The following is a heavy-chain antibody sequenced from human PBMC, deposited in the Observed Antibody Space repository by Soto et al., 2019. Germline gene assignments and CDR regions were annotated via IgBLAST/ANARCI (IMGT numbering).Heavy chain of an antibody. Sequence: LKISCQVSGYSFTTYWISWVRQMPGKGLEWMGKIDPADSSTNYSPSFQGHITISVDRSINTAHLQFSSLKAADTAVYYCARLEKWYYNYYGLDVWGQGTMVTVSS. CDR1: GYSFTTYW. V-gene: IGHV5-10-1*01. D-gene: IGHD1-26*01. CDR3: ARLEKWYYNYYGLDV. J-gene: IGHJ6*02. CDR2: IDPADSST.